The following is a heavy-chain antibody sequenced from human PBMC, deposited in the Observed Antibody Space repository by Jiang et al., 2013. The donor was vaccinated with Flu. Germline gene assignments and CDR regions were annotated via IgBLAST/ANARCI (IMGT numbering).Heavy chain of an antibody. CDR2: IIPILGIA. D-gene: IGHD4-17*01. J-gene: IGHJ4*02. CDR1: EAPSAAML. V-gene: IGHV1-69*04. Sequence: RAEVKKPGVLGEGLRARLLEAPSAAMLISWVRQAPGQGLEWMGRIIPILGIANYAQKFQGRVTITADKSTSTAYMELSSLRSEDTAVYYCARDDYGDSDPGYWGQGTLVTVSS. CDR3: ARDDYGDSDPGY.